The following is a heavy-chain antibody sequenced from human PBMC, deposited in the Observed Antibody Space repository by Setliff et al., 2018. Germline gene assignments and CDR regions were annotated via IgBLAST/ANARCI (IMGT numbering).Heavy chain of an antibody. Sequence: PGGSLRLSCAASGFTFSNAWMSWVRQAPGKGLEWVGRIKSKTDGGTTDYAAPVKGRFTISRDDSKNTLYLQMNSLKTEDTAVYYCTTGIAAAGTGANYWGQGTLVTVS. J-gene: IGHJ4*02. D-gene: IGHD6-13*01. V-gene: IGHV3-15*01. CDR1: GFTFSNAW. CDR2: IKSKTDGGTT. CDR3: TTGIAAAGTGANY.